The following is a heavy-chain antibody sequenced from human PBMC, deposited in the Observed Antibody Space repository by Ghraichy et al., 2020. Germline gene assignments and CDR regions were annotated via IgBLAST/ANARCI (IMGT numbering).Heavy chain of an antibody. J-gene: IGHJ5*02. D-gene: IGHD3-9*01. CDR1: GGSISSSSYY. CDR2: IYYSGST. V-gene: IGHV4-39*01. Sequence: SETLSLTCTVSGGSISSSSYYWGWIRQPPGKGLEWIGSIYYSGSTYYNPSLKSRVTISVDTSKNQFSLKLSSVTAADTAVYYRARQFLYDILTDRGWFDPWGQGTLVTVSS. CDR3: ARQFLYDILTDRGWFDP.